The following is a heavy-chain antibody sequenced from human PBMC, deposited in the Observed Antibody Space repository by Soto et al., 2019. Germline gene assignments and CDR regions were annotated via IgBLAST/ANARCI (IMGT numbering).Heavy chain of an antibody. V-gene: IGHV1-46*03. CDR1: GYTFTSYY. CDR3: AKHRTRMVRGSPSYYYMDV. Sequence: ASVKVSCKASGYTFTSYYMHWVRQAPGQGLEWMGIINPSGGSTSYAQKFQGRVTMTRDTSTSTVYMELSSLRSEDTAVYYCAKHRTRMVRGSPSYYYMDVWGKGTTVTVSS. D-gene: IGHD3-10*01. J-gene: IGHJ6*03. CDR2: INPSGGST.